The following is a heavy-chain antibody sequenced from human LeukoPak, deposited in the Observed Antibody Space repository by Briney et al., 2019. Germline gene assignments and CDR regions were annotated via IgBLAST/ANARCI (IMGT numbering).Heavy chain of an antibody. CDR3: ARDPDYYDSSGYYYGSFDY. J-gene: IGHJ4*02. CDR2: ISGSGGST. CDR1: GFTFSSYA. V-gene: IGHV3-23*01. Sequence: GGSLRLSCAASGFTFSSYAMSWVRQAPGKGLEWVSAISGSGGSTYYADSVKGRFTISRDNAKNSLYLQMNSLRAEDTAVYYCARDPDYYDSSGYYYGSFDYWGQGTLVSVSS. D-gene: IGHD3-22*01.